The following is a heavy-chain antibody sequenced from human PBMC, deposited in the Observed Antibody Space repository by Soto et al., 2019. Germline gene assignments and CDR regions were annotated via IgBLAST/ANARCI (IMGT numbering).Heavy chain of an antibody. D-gene: IGHD2-15*01. J-gene: IGHJ4*02. Sequence: GGSLRLSCTASGFIFRNYAMHWVRQAPGKGLEWVAIISYDGSTIYYGDSVRGRFTVSRDTSKNTLYLQMNSLRDEDTAVYYCAKPGYCSGGSCPPAFWGQGSLVTVSS. CDR3: AKPGYCSGGSCPPAF. CDR2: ISYDGSTI. CDR1: GFIFRNYA. V-gene: IGHV3-30*18.